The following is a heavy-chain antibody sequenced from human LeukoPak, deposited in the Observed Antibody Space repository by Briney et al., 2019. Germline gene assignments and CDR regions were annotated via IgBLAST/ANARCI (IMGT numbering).Heavy chain of an antibody. CDR3: ARQYGDHALDTFDI. V-gene: IGHV5-51*01. CDR2: IYPDDSDT. D-gene: IGHD4-17*01. J-gene: IGHJ3*02. CDR1: GYTFSNYW. Sequence: GESLKISCKGFGYTFSNYWIGWVRQMPGKGLEWMGIIYPDDSDTRYSPSFQGQVTISADKSISTAYLQWSSLRASDTAVYYCARQYGDHALDTFDIWGQGTMVTVSS.